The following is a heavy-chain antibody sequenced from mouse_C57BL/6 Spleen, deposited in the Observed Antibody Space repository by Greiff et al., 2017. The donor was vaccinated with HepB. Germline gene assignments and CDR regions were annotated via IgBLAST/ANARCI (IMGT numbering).Heavy chain of an antibody. D-gene: IGHD2-4*01. Sequence: QVQLQQSGPELVKPGASVKISCKASGYAFSSSWMNWVKQRPGKGLEWIGRIYPGDGDTNYNGKFKGKATLTADKSSSTAYMQLSSLTSEDSAVYFCARSEDYEEGPYWYFDVWGTGTTVTVSS. J-gene: IGHJ1*03. CDR3: ARSEDYEEGPYWYFDV. CDR2: IYPGDGDT. V-gene: IGHV1-82*01. CDR1: GYAFSSSW.